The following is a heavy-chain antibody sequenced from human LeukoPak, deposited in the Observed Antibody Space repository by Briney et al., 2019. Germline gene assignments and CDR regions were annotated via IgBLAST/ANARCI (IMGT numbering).Heavy chain of an antibody. CDR3: AKSPPSSGRSPFDY. CDR2: ISGSGGST. D-gene: IGHD6-19*01. CDR1: GFTFSSYA. V-gene: IGHV3-23*01. J-gene: IGHJ4*02. Sequence: GGSLRLSCAASGFTFSSYAMSSVRQAPGKGLEWVSAISGSGGSTSYADSVKGRFTISRDNSKNTLYLQMNSLRAEDTAVYYCAKSPPSSGRSPFDYWGQGTLVTVSS.